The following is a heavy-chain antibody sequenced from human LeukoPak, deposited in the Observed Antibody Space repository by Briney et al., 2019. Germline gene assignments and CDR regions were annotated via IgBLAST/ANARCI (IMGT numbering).Heavy chain of an antibody. Sequence: SETLSLTCAVSGGSISSGYYSWRWIRQPPGKGLEWIGYIYPRGNTYYNPSLKSRVFLSLDKSANQFSLNLSSVTAADTAVYYCARFSPRAMGNYLDFWGRGTLVTVSS. D-gene: IGHD7-27*01. CDR1: GGSISSGYYS. J-gene: IGHJ4*02. V-gene: IGHV4-30-2*01. CDR2: IYPRGNT. CDR3: ARFSPRAMGNYLDF.